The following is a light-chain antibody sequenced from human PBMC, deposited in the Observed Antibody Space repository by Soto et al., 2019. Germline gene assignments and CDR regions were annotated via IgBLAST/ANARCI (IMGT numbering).Light chain of an antibody. Sequence: EIVLTQSPATLSLSPGERATLSCRASQSVRNYLAWYQQKPGQAPRLLIYDASNRATGIPGRFSGSGSGTDFTLTISSLEPEDFAVYYCQQRSNWPWTFGQVTKVEIK. CDR3: QQRSNWPWT. CDR2: DAS. CDR1: QSVRNY. V-gene: IGKV3-11*01. J-gene: IGKJ1*01.